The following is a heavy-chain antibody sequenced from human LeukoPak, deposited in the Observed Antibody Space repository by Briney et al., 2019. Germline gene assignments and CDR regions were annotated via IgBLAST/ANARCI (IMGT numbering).Heavy chain of an antibody. CDR1: GGTFSSYA. CDR2: IIPIFGTA. V-gene: IGHV1-69*13. CDR3: ARVMIYDFWSGYYTADYYFDY. J-gene: IGHJ4*02. Sequence: ASVKVSCKASGGTFSSYAISWVRQAPGQGLEWMGGIIPIFGTANYAKKFQGRVTITADESTSTAYMELSSLRSEDTAVYYCARVMIYDFWSGYYTADYYFDYWGQGTLVTVSS. D-gene: IGHD3-3*01.